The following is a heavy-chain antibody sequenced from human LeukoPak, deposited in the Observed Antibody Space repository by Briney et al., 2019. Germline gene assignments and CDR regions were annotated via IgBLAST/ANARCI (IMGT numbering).Heavy chain of an antibody. D-gene: IGHD5-24*01. J-gene: IGHJ4*02. CDR3: ARRRDGYNAELFDY. CDR1: GITYSHYW. CDR2: IKTDGRST. V-gene: IGHV3-74*01. Sequence: GGSLRLSCAASGITYSHYWQHWVRQAPGTAPVWASRIKTDGRSTNYADSVKGRFTISRDNAKNTLDLQMNSLRAEDTAVYYCARRRDGYNAELFDYWGQGTLVTVSS.